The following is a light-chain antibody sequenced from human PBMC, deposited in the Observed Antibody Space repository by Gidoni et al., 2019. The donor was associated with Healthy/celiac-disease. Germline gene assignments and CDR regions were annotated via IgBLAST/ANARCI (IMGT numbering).Light chain of an antibody. CDR1: QSLSSSY. CDR3: QQYGSSPLT. J-gene: IGKJ4*01. CDR2: GAS. Sequence: EIVLTQSPGTLSLSPGERATLSGRASQSLSSSYLAWYQQQPGQAPSLLIYGASSRATGIPDRFSGSGSGTDFTLTISRLEPEDFAVYYCQQYGSSPLTFGGGTKVEIK. V-gene: IGKV3-20*01.